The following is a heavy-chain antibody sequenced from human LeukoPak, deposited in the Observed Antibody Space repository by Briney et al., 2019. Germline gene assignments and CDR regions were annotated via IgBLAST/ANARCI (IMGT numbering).Heavy chain of an antibody. J-gene: IGHJ4*02. V-gene: IGHV3-49*04. Sequence: HPGGSLRLSCAASGFTFSSYWMTWVRQAPGKGLEWVGFIRSKAYGGTTEYAASVKGRFTISRDDSKSIAYLQMNSLKTEDTAVYYCTRGDSSGYYNPTDYWGQGTLVTVSS. CDR2: IRSKAYGGTT. D-gene: IGHD3-22*01. CDR3: TRGDSSGYYNPTDY. CDR1: GFTFSSYW.